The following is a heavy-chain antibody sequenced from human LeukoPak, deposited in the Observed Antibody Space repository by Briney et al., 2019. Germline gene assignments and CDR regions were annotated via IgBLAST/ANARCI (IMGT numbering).Heavy chain of an antibody. CDR3: ARIDTYTPGTYGMDV. CDR1: GFIFTNSA. J-gene: IGHJ6*02. D-gene: IGHD1-7*01. Sequence: GGSLRLSCVASGFIFTNSAIHWVRQAPGQGPERVTVISYDGSIKYYRDSVKGRFTVSRDNSKSTVYLQMNSLRGEDTAIYYCARIDTYTPGTYGMDVWGQGTTVTVSS. CDR2: ISYDGSIK. V-gene: IGHV3-30-3*01.